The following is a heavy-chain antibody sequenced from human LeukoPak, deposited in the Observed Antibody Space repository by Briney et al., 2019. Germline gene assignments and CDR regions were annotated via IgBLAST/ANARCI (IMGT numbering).Heavy chain of an antibody. Sequence: SVKVSCKASGYTFTGYYLHWVRQAPGQGLEWMGWINPNSGGTNYAQKFQGRVTMAGDTSISTAYMELRSLRSDDTAVYYCARDRAASGVQDPWGQGTLVTVSS. CDR2: INPNSGGT. CDR1: GYTFTGYY. D-gene: IGHD7-27*01. CDR3: ARDRAASGVQDP. V-gene: IGHV1-2*02. J-gene: IGHJ5*02.